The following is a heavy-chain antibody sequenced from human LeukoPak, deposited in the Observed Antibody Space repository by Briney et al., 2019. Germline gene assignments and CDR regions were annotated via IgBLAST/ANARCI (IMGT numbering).Heavy chain of an antibody. CDR2: IYYSGST. V-gene: IGHV4-59*01. CDR3: ARFVGNFRGAYFDY. CDR1: GGSISSYY. D-gene: IGHD4-23*01. Sequence: SETLSLTCTVSGGSISSYYWSWIRQPPGKGLEWIGYIYYSGSTNYNPSLKSRVTISVDTSKNQFSLKLSSVTAADTAVYYCARFVGNFRGAYFDYWGQGTLVTVSS. J-gene: IGHJ4*02.